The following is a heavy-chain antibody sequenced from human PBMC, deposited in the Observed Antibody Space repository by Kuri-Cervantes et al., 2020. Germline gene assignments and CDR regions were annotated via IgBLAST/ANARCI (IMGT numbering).Heavy chain of an antibody. J-gene: IGHJ4*02. CDR3: ARVTDYYDSSGYQKDFDY. Sequence: ASVKVSCKASGYTFSNSGLNWVRQAPGQGLEWMGWISTNNGGSNYAEKFKGRVTMTTDTSTSTAYMELRSLRSDDTAVYYCARVTDYYDSSGYQKDFDYWGQGTLVTVSS. CDR1: GYTFSNSG. V-gene: IGHV1-18*04. D-gene: IGHD3-22*01. CDR2: ISTNNGGS.